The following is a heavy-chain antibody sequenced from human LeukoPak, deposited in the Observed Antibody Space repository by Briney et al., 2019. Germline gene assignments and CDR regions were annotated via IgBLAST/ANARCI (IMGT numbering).Heavy chain of an antibody. CDR3: AKAPQYSSSWYPYYYYYYMDV. CDR2: ISGSGGST. V-gene: IGHV3-23*01. J-gene: IGHJ6*03. D-gene: IGHD6-13*01. CDR1: GFTFSSYG. Sequence: GGSLRLSCAASGFTFSSYGMSWVGQAPGKGLEWVSAISGSGGSTYYADSVKGRFTISRDNSKNTLYLQMNSLRAEDTAVYYCAKAPQYSSSWYPYYYYYYMDVWGKGTTVTISS.